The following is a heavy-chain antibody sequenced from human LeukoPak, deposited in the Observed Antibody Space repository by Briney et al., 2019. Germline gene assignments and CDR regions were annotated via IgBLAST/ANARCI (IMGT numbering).Heavy chain of an antibody. CDR2: IYYSGST. V-gene: IGHV4-59*01. Sequence: PSETLSLTCTVSGGSISSYYWSWIRQPAGKGLEWIGYIYYSGSTNYNPSLKSRVTISVDTSKNQFSLKLSSVTAADTAVYYCARARRGFNLIDAFDIWGQGTMVTVSS. D-gene: IGHD3-22*01. J-gene: IGHJ3*02. CDR1: GGSISSYY. CDR3: ARARRGFNLIDAFDI.